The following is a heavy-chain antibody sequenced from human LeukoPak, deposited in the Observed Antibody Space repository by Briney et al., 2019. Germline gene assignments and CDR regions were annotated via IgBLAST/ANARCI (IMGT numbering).Heavy chain of an antibody. CDR2: IYPGDSDT. J-gene: IGHJ4*02. CDR3: ARRIAVTGFDY. V-gene: IGHV5-51*01. CDR1: GYSFTSYW. Sequence: GESLKISCKGSGYSFTSYWIVWVRQMPGKGLEWMGIIYPGDSDTRYSPSFQGQVTISADKSISTASLQWSSLKASDTAMYYCARRIAVTGFDYWGQGTLVTVSS. D-gene: IGHD6-19*01.